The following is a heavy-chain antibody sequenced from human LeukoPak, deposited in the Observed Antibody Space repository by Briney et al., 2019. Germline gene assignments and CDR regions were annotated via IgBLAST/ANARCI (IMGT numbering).Heavy chain of an antibody. CDR2: IKSKTDGGTT. Sequence: GGSLRLSCAASGFTFSNAWMSWVRQAPGKGLEWVGRIKSKTDGGTTDYAAPVKGRFTISRDDSKNTLYLQMNSLRAEDTAVYYCAKLVNQWDRGFFDYWGQGTLVTVSS. D-gene: IGHD1-26*01. V-gene: IGHV3-15*01. CDR1: GFTFSNAW. CDR3: AKLVNQWDRGFFDY. J-gene: IGHJ4*02.